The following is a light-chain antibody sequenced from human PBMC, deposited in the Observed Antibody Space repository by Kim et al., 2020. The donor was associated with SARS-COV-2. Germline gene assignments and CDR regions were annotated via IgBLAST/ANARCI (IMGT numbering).Light chain of an antibody. V-gene: IGKV3-20*01. CDR1: RSVSSNH. Sequence: EIVLTQSPGTLSLSPGEGATLSCRASRSVSSNHLAWYQQKPGQAPRLLIYGASSRATGIPVRFSATGSGTDFTLTISRLEPEDFAVYYCQQYVISPLTFGQGTKVDIK. CDR3: QQYVISPLT. J-gene: IGKJ1*01. CDR2: GAS.